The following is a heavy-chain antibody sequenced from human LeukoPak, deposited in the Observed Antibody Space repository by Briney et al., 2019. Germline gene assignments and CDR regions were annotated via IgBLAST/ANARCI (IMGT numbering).Heavy chain of an antibody. CDR1: GGSISSYY. J-gene: IGHJ3*02. D-gene: IGHD3-10*01. Sequence: PSETLSLTCTVSGGSISSYYWSWLRQPPGKGREWIGYIYYSGSTNYNPSLKSRATISVDTSKNQFSLKLSSVTGADTAVYYCARDITMVRGVIYAFDTWGQGTMVTVS. V-gene: IGHV4-59*01. CDR2: IYYSGST. CDR3: ARDITMVRGVIYAFDT.